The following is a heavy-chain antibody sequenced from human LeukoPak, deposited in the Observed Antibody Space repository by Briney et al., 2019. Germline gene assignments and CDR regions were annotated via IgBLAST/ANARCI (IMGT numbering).Heavy chain of an antibody. V-gene: IGHV3-30*02. CDR2: IRYDGSNK. J-gene: IGHJ6*03. D-gene: IGHD2-2*01. CDR3: AKEGLGYCSSTSCYVGYYYYYMDV. Sequence: GGSLRLSCAASGFTFSSYGMHWVRQAPGKGLEWVAFIRYDGSNKYYADSVKGRLTISRDNSKNTLYLQMNSLRAEDTAVYYCAKEGLGYCSSTSCYVGYYYYYMDVWGKGTTVTISS. CDR1: GFTFSSYG.